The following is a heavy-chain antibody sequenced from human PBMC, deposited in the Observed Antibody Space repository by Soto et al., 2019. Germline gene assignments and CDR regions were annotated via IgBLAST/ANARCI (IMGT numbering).Heavy chain of an antibody. J-gene: IGHJ5*02. D-gene: IGHD2-2*01. Sequence: SETLSPTCAVYGGSFSGYYWSWIRQPPGKGLEWIGEINHSGSTNYNPSLKSRVTISVDTSKNQFSLKLSSVTAADTAVYYCARNIVVEQRNRSNWFDPWGQGTLVTVSS. CDR1: GGSFSGYY. V-gene: IGHV4-34*01. CDR2: INHSGST. CDR3: ARNIVVEQRNRSNWFDP.